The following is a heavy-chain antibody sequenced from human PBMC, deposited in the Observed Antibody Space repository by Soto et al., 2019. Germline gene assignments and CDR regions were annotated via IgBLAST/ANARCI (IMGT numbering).Heavy chain of an antibody. V-gene: IGHV1-18*01. D-gene: IGHD4-17*01. Sequence: QVQMVQSASEVKEPGASVKVSCKTSGYSFTTHGISWVRQAPGQGLEWMGLVSAYNGDTNYAPGLHDRVTMTTDTSARTAYMELRSLTSDDTAVYYCARDLLTTVTHRDFDYWGQGTLVTVSS. J-gene: IGHJ4*02. CDR2: VSAYNGDT. CDR3: ARDLLTTVTHRDFDY. CDR1: GYSFTTHG.